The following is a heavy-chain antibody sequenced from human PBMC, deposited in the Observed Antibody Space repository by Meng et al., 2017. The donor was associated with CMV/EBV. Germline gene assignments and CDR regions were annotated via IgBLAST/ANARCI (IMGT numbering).Heavy chain of an antibody. D-gene: IGHD2-2*01. CDR1: GFTVSSNY. CDR3: VRGSVVVPAAILVYYYYGMDV. CDR2: IYSGGST. Sequence: GESLKISCAASGFTVSSNYMTWVRQAPGKGLEWVSVIYSGGSTYYADFVKGRFTISRDNSKDTLYLQMNSLRDEDTAVYYCVRGSVVVPAAILVYYYYGMDVWGQGTTVTVSS. V-gene: IGHV3-53*01. J-gene: IGHJ6*02.